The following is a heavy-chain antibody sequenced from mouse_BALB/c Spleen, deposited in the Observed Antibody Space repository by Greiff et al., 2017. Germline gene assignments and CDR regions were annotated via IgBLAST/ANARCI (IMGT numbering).Heavy chain of an antibody. CDR1: GYTFTDYA. Sequence: QVQLQQSGPDLVRPGVSVKISCKGSGYTFTDYAMHWVKQSHAKSLEWIGVISTYSGNTNYNQKFKGKATMTVDKSSSTAYMELARLTSEDSAIYYCASREAYYGNYENAMDYWGQGTSVTVSS. D-gene: IGHD2-10*01. CDR2: ISTYSGNT. J-gene: IGHJ4*01. V-gene: IGHV1-67*01. CDR3: ASREAYYGNYENAMDY.